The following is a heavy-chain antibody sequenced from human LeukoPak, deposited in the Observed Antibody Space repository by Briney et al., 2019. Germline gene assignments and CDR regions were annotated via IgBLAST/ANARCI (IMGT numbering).Heavy chain of an antibody. V-gene: IGHV3-23*01. Sequence: GGSLRLSCAASGFTFSSYAMSWVRQAPGKGLEWVSAISGSGGSTYYADSVKGRFTISRDNSKNTPYLQMNSLRAEDTAVYYCAKVPYYDILTGYFDYWGQGTLVTVSS. CDR2: ISGSGGST. CDR3: AKVPYYDILTGYFDY. D-gene: IGHD3-9*01. J-gene: IGHJ4*02. CDR1: GFTFSSYA.